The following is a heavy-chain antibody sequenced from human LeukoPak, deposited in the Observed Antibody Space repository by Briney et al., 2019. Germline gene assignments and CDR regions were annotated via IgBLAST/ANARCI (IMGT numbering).Heavy chain of an antibody. D-gene: IGHD3-10*01. Sequence: KPSETLSLTCAVYGGSFSGYYWSWIRQPPGKGLEWIGEINHSGSTNYNPSLRSRVTISVDTSKNQFSLKLSSVTAADTAVYYCARSFFTMVRGVLHYYCYYYMDVWGKGTTVTISS. CDR2: INHSGST. J-gene: IGHJ6*03. CDR1: GGSFSGYY. V-gene: IGHV4-34*01. CDR3: ARSFFTMVRGVLHYYCYYYMDV.